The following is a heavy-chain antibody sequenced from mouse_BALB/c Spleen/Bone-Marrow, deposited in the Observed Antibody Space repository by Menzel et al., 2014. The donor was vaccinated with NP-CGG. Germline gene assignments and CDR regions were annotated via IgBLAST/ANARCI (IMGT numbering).Heavy chain of an antibody. D-gene: IGHD2-1*01. CDR3: ARGYGNYDYWYFDV. Sequence: VQLKQSGPELVKPGASVKISCKASGYSFXGYYMHWVKQSHVKSLEWIGRINPYNGATSYNQNFKDKASLTVDKSSSTAYMELHSLTSEDSAVYYCARGYGNYDYWYFDVWGAGTTVTVSS. J-gene: IGHJ1*01. V-gene: IGHV1-31*01. CDR1: GYSFXGYY. CDR2: INPYNGAT.